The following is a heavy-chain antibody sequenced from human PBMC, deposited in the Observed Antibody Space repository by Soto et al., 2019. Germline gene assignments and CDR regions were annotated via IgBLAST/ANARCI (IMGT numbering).Heavy chain of an antibody. J-gene: IGHJ4*02. CDR3: ASSASPDAY. CDR2: INSGSTSV. D-gene: IGHD1-26*01. V-gene: IGHV3-48*01. CDR1: GFIFNSYS. Sequence: EVQLVDSGGGLVQPGGSLRLSCVASGFIFNSYSMNWVRQAPGKGLEWISYINSGSTSVFYADSVKGRFSISRDNAKNSLYLQMYSLRAEDTAVYYCASSASPDAYWGQGTLVTVSS.